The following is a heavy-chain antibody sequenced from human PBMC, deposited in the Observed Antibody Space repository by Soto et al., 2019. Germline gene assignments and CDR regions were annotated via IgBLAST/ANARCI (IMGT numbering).Heavy chain of an antibody. CDR3: ARSTYDFWSGYVFGYYYYMDV. CDR1: GYTFTSYD. J-gene: IGHJ6*03. D-gene: IGHD3-3*01. Sequence: ASVKVSCKASGYTFTSYDINWVRQATGQGLEWMGWMNPNSGNTGYAQKFQGRVTMTRNTSISTAYMELSSLRSEDTAVYYCARSTYDFWSGYVFGYYYYMDVWGKGTTVTVSS. V-gene: IGHV1-8*01. CDR2: MNPNSGNT.